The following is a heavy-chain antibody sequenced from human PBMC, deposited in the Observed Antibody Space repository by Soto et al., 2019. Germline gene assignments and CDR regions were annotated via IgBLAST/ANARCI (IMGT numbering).Heavy chain of an antibody. CDR3: PTEDEMILVAAAGTD. V-gene: IGHV3-23*01. D-gene: IGHD6-13*01. CDR1: GFTFSSYA. Sequence: PGGSLRLSCAASGFTFSSYAMSWVRQAPGKGLEWVSAISGSGGSTYYADSVKGRFTISRDNSKNTLYLQMNSLRAEDTAVYYCPTEDEMILVAAAGTDWGQGTLVTVSP. J-gene: IGHJ4*02. CDR2: ISGSGGST.